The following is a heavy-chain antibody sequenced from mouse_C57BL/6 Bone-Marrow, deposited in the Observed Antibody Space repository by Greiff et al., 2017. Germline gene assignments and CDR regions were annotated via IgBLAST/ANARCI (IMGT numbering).Heavy chain of an antibody. Sequence: EVKLMESGGGLVKPGGSLKLSCAASGFTFSDYGMHWVRQAPEKGLEWVAYISSGSSTIYYADTVKGRFTISRDNAKNTLFLQMTSLRSEDTAMYYCARLGVDYFDYWGQGTTLTVSS. V-gene: IGHV5-17*01. CDR3: ARLGVDYFDY. J-gene: IGHJ2*01. D-gene: IGHD1-1*01. CDR2: ISSGSSTI. CDR1: GFTFSDYG.